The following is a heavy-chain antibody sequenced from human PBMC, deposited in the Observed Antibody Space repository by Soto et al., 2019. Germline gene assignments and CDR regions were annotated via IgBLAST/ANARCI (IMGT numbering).Heavy chain of an antibody. D-gene: IGHD2-21*02. CDR1: GGSISSGGYF. J-gene: IGHJ5*02. Sequence: QVQLQESGPGLVKPSQTLSLTCTVSGGSISSGGYFWSWIRQHPGKGLEWIGNIYNTGKTYYNPSLESRVTILVDPSENQFSLQLTSVTAADTAVYYCARDVGVTARFDPWGQGTLVTVSS. V-gene: IGHV4-31*03. CDR3: ARDVGVTARFDP. CDR2: IYNTGKT.